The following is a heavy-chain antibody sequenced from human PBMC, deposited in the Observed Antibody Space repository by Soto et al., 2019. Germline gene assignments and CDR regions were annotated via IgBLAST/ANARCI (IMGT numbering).Heavy chain of an antibody. CDR1: GDSISRGGYY. CDR3: ARAGAGAYGLGWFDS. V-gene: IGHV4-31*03. D-gene: IGHD2-21*01. J-gene: IGHJ5*01. Sequence: QVQLQESGPGLVKPSQTLSLTCTVSGDSISRGGYYWNWLRQHPRKGLEWIGYIYHSGSTIYNPSHKSRVTVSVDTSKYLLSLEVSSVTAADTAVYYCARAGAGAYGLGWFDSWGQGILVTVSS. CDR2: IYHSGST.